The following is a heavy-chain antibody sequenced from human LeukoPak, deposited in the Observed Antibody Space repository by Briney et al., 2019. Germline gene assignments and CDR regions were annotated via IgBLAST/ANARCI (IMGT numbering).Heavy chain of an antibody. V-gene: IGHV1-2*02. CDR2: INPHSGGT. D-gene: IGHD5-18*01. J-gene: IGHJ4*02. CDR3: ARNSPGRGYSLDY. CDR1: GYTFTGYY. Sequence: ASVKVSCKASGYTFTGYYIHWVRQAPGQGLEWMGWINPHSGGTNYAQKFQGGVTMTRDTSITTAYMELSSLRSDDTAVYYCARNSPGRGYSLDYWGQGTLVTVSS.